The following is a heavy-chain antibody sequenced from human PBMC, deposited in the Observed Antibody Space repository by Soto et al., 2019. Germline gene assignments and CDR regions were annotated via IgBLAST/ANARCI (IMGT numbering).Heavy chain of an antibody. V-gene: IGHV3-21*03. CDR2: VSSSSSYI. D-gene: IGHD6-25*01. CDR1: VFTFSSYS. Sequence: GGSLRLSCAASVFTFSSYSMDWVRQAPGEGLELVSSVSSSSSYIYYADSVNGRSTIYRDNAKNSLYLQMNSLIAEDTAVYYCARSNSGWFDPWGQGTLVAVSS. CDR3: ARSNSGWFDP. J-gene: IGHJ5*02.